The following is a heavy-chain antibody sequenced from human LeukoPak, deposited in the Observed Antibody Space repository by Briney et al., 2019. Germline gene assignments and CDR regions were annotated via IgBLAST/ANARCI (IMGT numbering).Heavy chain of an antibody. Sequence: PGGSLRLSCAVSGFTFSNYAMTWVRQAPGKGLEWVSVMYTGGSTYYADSVKGRFTISRDNSKNTLYLQMNSLRAEDTALYYCARAPFYYDSSGYPYFDGWGQGTLVTVSS. J-gene: IGHJ4*02. CDR2: MYTGGST. V-gene: IGHV3-53*01. CDR1: GFTFSNYA. CDR3: ARAPFYYDSSGYPYFDG. D-gene: IGHD3-22*01.